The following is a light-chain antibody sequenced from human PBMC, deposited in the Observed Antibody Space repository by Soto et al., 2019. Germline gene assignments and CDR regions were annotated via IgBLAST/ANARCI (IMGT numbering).Light chain of an antibody. CDR3: QQYKGYPWT. V-gene: IGKV1-5*01. Sequence: DIQMTQSPSTLSASVGDSVTITCRASQSISTWLAWYQQKPGQAPQVLIYDGSILENGVSSRFSGSGSGTEFTLTISSLQPDDFATYFCQQYKGYPWTFGQGTKVEI. CDR2: DGS. CDR1: QSISTW. J-gene: IGKJ1*01.